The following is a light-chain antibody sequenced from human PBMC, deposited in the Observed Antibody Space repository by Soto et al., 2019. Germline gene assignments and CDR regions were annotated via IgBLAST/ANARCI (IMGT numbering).Light chain of an antibody. Sequence: VLTQSPGTLSLSPGERATLSCRASQSVSRYLVWYQQKPGQAPRLLIYGASSRACGIPDRFSGSGSGTDFTLTINRLGPEDSAVYYCQQFDTSPYTFGQGTKLEIK. CDR1: QSVSRY. J-gene: IGKJ2*01. CDR2: GAS. CDR3: QQFDTSPYT. V-gene: IGKV3-20*01.